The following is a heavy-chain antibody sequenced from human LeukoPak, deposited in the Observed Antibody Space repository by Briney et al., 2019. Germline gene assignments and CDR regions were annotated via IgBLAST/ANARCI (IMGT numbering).Heavy chain of an antibody. Sequence: SETLSLTCTVSGGSISSYYWSWIRQPPGKGLEWIGYIYYSGSTNYNPSLKSRVTISVDTSKNQFSLKLSSVTAADTAVYYCAKAAFFGDHLFDYWGQGTLVTVSS. J-gene: IGHJ4*02. CDR2: IYYSGST. V-gene: IGHV4-59*01. D-gene: IGHD4-17*01. CDR1: GGSISSYY. CDR3: AKAAFFGDHLFDY.